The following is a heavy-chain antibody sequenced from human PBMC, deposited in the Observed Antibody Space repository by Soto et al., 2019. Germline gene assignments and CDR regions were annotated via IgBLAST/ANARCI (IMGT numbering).Heavy chain of an antibody. J-gene: IGHJ4*02. Sequence: PGGSLRLSCADSGFTFTDYGMHWVRQAPGKGLEWVAVISYDGSNKNYADSVKGRFTISRDNSKNTLYLQMNSLRAEDTAVYYCAKDTYYHDSSGYYVFDHWGQGTLVTVSS. CDR2: ISYDGSNK. CDR3: AKDTYYHDSSGYYVFDH. CDR1: GFTFTDYG. D-gene: IGHD3-22*01. V-gene: IGHV3-30*18.